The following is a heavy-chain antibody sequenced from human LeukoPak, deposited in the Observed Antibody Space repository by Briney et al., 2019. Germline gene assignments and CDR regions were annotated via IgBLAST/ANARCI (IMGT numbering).Heavy chain of an antibody. V-gene: IGHV1-69*01. J-gene: IGHJ4*02. CDR1: GGTFSSYA. CDR2: IIPIFGTA. Sequence: SSVKVSCXASGGTFSSYAISWVRRAPGQGLEWMGGIIPIFGTANYAQKFQGRVTITADESTSTAYMELSSLRSEDTAVYYCATNTYYFWSGYRDYFDYWGQGTLVTVSS. CDR3: ATNTYYFWSGYRDYFDY. D-gene: IGHD3-3*01.